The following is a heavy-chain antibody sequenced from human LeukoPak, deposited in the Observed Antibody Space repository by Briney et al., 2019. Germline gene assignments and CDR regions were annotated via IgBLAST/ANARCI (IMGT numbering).Heavy chain of an antibody. CDR1: GFTFSTYA. Sequence: GGSLRLSCAASGFTFSTYAMSWVSQTRAKGLEWVAATSSSDAGTYHADSVRGRFTISRDNSKNTLYLQMNSLRAEDAAVYFCARDPYSGSYGDYYYYYMDVWGKGTTVTISS. CDR3: ARDPYSGSYGDYYYYYMDV. D-gene: IGHD1-26*01. CDR2: TSSSDAGT. J-gene: IGHJ6*03. V-gene: IGHV3-23*01.